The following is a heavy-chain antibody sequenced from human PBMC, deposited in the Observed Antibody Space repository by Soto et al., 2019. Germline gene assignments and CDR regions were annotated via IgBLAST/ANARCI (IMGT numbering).Heavy chain of an antibody. CDR3: ARHDYGDYYYYGMDV. V-gene: IGHV3-48*02. J-gene: IGHJ6*02. Sequence: GGSLRLSCAASGFTFSSYSMNWVRQAPGKGLEWVSSISSSSSTIYYADSVKGRFTISRDNAKNSLYLQMNSLRDEDTAVYYCARHDYGDYYYYGMDVWGQGTTVTVSS. CDR2: ISSSSSTI. CDR1: GFTFSSYS. D-gene: IGHD4-17*01.